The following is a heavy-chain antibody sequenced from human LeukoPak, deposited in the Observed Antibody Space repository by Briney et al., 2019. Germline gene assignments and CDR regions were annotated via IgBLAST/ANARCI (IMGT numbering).Heavy chain of an antibody. J-gene: IGHJ4*02. CDR1: GFTFSSYA. Sequence: GGSLRLSCAASGFTFSSYAMSWVRQAPGKGLEWVSGISGSGGTYYADSVKGRFTISRDNSKNTLYLQMNSLRAEDTAVYYCAKSGLDRFDYWGQGTLVTVSS. CDR3: AKSGLDRFDY. D-gene: IGHD2-15*01. CDR2: ISGSGGT. V-gene: IGHV3-23*01.